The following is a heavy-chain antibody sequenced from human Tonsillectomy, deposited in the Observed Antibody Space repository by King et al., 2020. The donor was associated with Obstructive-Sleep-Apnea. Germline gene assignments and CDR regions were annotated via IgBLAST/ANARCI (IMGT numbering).Heavy chain of an antibody. D-gene: IGHD5-12*01. J-gene: IGHJ4*02. CDR2: ISSISSTI. Sequence: VQLVESGGGLVQPGGSLRLSCAASGFTFSSYSMNWVRQAPGKGLEWVSYISSISSTIYYADSVKGRFTISRDNAKNSLYLQMNSLRAEDTAVYYCARDGRKVATFDYWGQGTLVTVSS. CDR3: ARDGRKVATFDY. CDR1: GFTFSSYS. V-gene: IGHV3-48*04.